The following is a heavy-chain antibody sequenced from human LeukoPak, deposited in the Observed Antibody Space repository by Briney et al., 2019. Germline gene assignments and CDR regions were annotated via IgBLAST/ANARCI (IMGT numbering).Heavy chain of an antibody. CDR2: ISRSSSTI. V-gene: IGHV3-48*02. Sequence: PGGSLRLSCAGSGFTFSSYYMIWVRQAPGKGLEWVSYISRSSSTIYYADPVKGRFTISRDNAKNSLYLQMNSLRDEDTAVYYCARDQFYAFDIWGQGTMVTVSS. J-gene: IGHJ3*02. CDR3: ARDQFYAFDI. CDR1: GFTFSSYY.